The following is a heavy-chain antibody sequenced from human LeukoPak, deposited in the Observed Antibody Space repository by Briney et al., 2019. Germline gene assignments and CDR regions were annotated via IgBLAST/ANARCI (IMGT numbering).Heavy chain of an antibody. J-gene: IGHJ4*02. D-gene: IGHD5-18*01. CDR2: IYTSGNT. Sequence: SETLSLTCTVSGDSLNSGSYYWSWIRQPAGTGLEWIGRIYTSGNTNYNPSLKSRVTISVDASKNQFSLKLSSVTAADTAVYYCARAGYSYGYDYYFDYWGQGTLVTVSS. CDR3: ARAGYSYGYDYYFDY. V-gene: IGHV4-61*02. CDR1: GDSLNSGSYY.